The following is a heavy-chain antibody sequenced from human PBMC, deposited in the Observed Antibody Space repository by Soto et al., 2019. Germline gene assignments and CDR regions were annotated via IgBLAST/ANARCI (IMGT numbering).Heavy chain of an antibody. CDR2: INPNGGVT. CDR3: ARESGGATATLDYYYFYMDV. D-gene: IGHD5-12*01. V-gene: IGHV1-2*04. CDR1: GASFNDYY. J-gene: IGHJ6*03. Sequence: QVQLVQSGAEVRKPGASVTVSCRSSGASFNDYYIHWVRQAPGQGFEWMGWINPNGGVTKYAQKFQGWVSLTRDTSLRTVYMQLSRLRSDDTAVYYCARESGGATATLDYYYFYMDVWGTGTTVTVSS.